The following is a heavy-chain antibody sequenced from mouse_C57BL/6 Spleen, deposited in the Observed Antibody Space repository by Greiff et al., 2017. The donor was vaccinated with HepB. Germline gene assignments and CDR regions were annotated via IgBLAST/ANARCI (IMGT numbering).Heavy chain of an antibody. CDR2: IYPYNGVS. CDR3: ARRMMYDCDEGVAMDY. Sequence: EVQLQQSGPELVKPGASVKISCKASGYSFTGYYMHWVKQSHGNILDWIGYIYPYNGVSTYNQKFKGKATLTVDKSSSTAYMELRSLTSEDSAVYSCARRMMYDCDEGVAMDYWGQGTSVTVSS. V-gene: IGHV1-31*01. CDR1: GYSFTGYY. D-gene: IGHD2-4*01. J-gene: IGHJ4*01.